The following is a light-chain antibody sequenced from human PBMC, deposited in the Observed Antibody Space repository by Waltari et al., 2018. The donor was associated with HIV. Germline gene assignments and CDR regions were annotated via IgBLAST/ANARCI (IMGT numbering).Light chain of an antibody. J-gene: IGLJ2*01. CDR3: SAYAGSNNLVL. CDR1: SSDVGGYNY. Sequence: QSALTQPPSASGSLGQSVTISCTGTSSDVGGYNYVSWYQQYPGEAPKLIIYDVNKRPSGVPERFSGSKSVHTASLTVSGLQGEDEAQYYCSAYAGSNNLVLFGGGTKLTVL. CDR2: DVN. V-gene: IGLV2-8*01.